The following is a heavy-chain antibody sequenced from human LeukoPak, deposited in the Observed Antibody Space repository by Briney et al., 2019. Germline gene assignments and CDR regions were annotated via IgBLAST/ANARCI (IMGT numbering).Heavy chain of an antibody. V-gene: IGHV1-18*01. D-gene: IGHD3-10*01. CDR1: GYTFTSYG. CDR2: ISAYNGNT. CDR3: ARARVDDVLLWFGELSGAWADY. J-gene: IGHJ4*02. Sequence: GASMKVSCKASGYTFTSYGISWVRQAPGQGLEWMGWISAYNGNTNYAQKLQGRVTMTTDTSTSTAYMELRSLRSDDTAVYYCARARVDDVLLWFGELSGAWADYWGQGTLVTVSS.